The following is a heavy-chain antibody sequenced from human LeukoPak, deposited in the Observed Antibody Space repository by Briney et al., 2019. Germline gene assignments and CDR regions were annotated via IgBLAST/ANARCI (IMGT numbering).Heavy chain of an antibody. CDR1: GGSFSGYY. CDR3: ARGRGSPVWGSYRYPLGY. CDR2: INHSGST. Sequence: SETLSLTCAVYGGSFSGYYWSWIRQPPGKGLEWIGEINHSGSTNYNPSLKSRVTISVDTSKNQFSLKLSSVTAADTAVYYCARGRGSPVWGSYRYPLGYWGQGTLVTVSS. V-gene: IGHV4-34*01. J-gene: IGHJ4*02. D-gene: IGHD3-16*02.